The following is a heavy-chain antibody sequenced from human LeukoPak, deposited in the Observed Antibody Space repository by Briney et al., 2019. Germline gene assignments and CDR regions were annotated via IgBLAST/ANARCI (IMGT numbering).Heavy chain of an antibody. CDR1: GYTFTSYG. CDR3: ASHLTRRHSGYEVPIFDY. CDR2: ISAYNGNT. J-gene: IGHJ4*02. V-gene: IGHV1-18*01. D-gene: IGHD5-12*01. Sequence: ASVKVSCKASGYTFTSYGISWVRQAPGQGLEWMGWISAYNGNTNYAQKLQGRVTMTTDTSTSTAYMELRSLRSDDTAVYYCASHLTRRHSGYEVPIFDYWGKGTLVTVSS.